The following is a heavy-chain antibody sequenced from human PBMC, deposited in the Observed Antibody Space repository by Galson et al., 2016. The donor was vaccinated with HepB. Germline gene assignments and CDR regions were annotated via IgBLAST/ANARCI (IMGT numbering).Heavy chain of an antibody. CDR1: GDSINFDVYY. CDR3: ARRSYSNYIGS. Sequence: SLTCSVSGDSINFDVYYWYRGWIRQSPGEGLEWIGTISHTGAIYSNSSLKSRLTIFIDRSRNEFSLDLSSVTAADTAVYFCARRSYSNYIGSWGQGILVTVSS. J-gene: IGHJ4*02. D-gene: IGHD4-11*01. CDR2: ISHTGAI. V-gene: IGHV4-39*01.